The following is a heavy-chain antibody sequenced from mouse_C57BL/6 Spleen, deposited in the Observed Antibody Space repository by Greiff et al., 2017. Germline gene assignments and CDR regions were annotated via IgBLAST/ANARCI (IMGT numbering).Heavy chain of an antibody. CDR2: INPYNGGT. CDR1: GYTFTDYY. CDR3: ARSRGYSNYDGGYFDV. Sequence: EVQLHQSGPVLVKPGASVKMSCKASGYTFTDYYMNWVKQSHGKSLEWIGVINPYNGGTSYNQKFKGKATLTVDQSSSTAYIELNSLTSEDSAVYYCARSRGYSNYDGGYFDVWGTGTTVTVSS. V-gene: IGHV1-19*01. J-gene: IGHJ1*03. D-gene: IGHD2-5*01.